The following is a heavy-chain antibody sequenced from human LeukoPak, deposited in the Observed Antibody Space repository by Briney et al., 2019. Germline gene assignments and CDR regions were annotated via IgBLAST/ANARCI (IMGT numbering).Heavy chain of an antibody. V-gene: IGHV3-33*01. D-gene: IGHD3-3*01. CDR1: GFTFSKYG. J-gene: IGHJ4*02. CDR2: IWFDGRDE. CDR3: MRDVWSGSYRYLEF. Sequence: PGGSLRLSCAASGFTFSKYGMHWVHQAPGKGLEWVALIWFDGRDEDYADSVKGRFTISRDNYKNMLYLQMNGLRAEDMAVYYCMRDVWSGSYRYLEFWGQGTLVTVSS.